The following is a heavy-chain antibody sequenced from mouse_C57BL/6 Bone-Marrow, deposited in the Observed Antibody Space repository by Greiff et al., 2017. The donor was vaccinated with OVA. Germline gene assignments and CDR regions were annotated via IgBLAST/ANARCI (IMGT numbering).Heavy chain of an antibody. D-gene: IGHD2-3*01. J-gene: IGHJ4*01. Sequence: QVQLQQSGSELRSPGSSVKLSCKDFDSEVFPIAYMSWVRQKPGHGFEWIGGILPSIGRTIYGEKFEDKATLDADTSSNTAYLQLSSLTSEDTAVYYCTDGYYGAMDYWGQGTSVTVSS. CDR1: DSEVFPIAY. CDR2: ILPSIGRT. CDR3: TDGYYGAMDY. V-gene: IGHV15-2*01.